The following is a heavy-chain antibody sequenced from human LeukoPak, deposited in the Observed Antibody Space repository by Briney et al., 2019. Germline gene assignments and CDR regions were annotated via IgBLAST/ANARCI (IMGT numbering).Heavy chain of an antibody. CDR3: AREGGVVVIPDAFDI. CDR1: GFTFRAFG. D-gene: IGHD3-22*01. V-gene: IGHV3-33*08. Sequence: GTSLRLSCAASGFTFRAFGLHWVRQAPGKGLEWVAFIRYDGSNKYYADSVKGRFTISRDNSKNTLYLQMNSLRAEDTAVYYCAREGGVVVIPDAFDIWGQGTMVTVSS. J-gene: IGHJ3*02. CDR2: IRYDGSNK.